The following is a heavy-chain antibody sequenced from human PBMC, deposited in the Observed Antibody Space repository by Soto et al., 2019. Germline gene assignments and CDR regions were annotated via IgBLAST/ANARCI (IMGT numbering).Heavy chain of an antibody. CDR1: GFTFSSNG. J-gene: IGHJ6*03. V-gene: IGHV3-33*01. Sequence: GGSLRLSCAASGFTFSSNGMHWVRQAPGKGLEWVALIWYDGSNKYYADSVKGRFTISRDNSKNTLYLQMNSLRAEDTAVYYCARVPAGSPLGYYFYYMDVWGKGTTVTVSS. D-gene: IGHD2-2*01. CDR3: ARVPAGSPLGYYFYYMDV. CDR2: IWYDGSNK.